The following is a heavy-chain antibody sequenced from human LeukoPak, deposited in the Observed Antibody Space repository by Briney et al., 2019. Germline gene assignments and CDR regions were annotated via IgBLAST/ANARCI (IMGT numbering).Heavy chain of an antibody. J-gene: IGHJ3*01. V-gene: IGHV3-23*01. CDR3: AKIEGAGPRGAFHV. Sequence: GGSLRLSCSASGFSFSSYSMTWVRQAPGKRLEWISSITGSGASTYYAQSVKGQLTVSRDNSKDTLWLEISSLRVEDTAIYYCAKIEGAGPRGAFHVWGQGTVVVVSS. CDR1: GFSFSSYS. CDR2: ITGSGAST. D-gene: IGHD6-13*01.